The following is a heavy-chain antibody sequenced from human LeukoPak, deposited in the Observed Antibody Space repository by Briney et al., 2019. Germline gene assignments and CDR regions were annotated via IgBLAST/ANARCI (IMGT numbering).Heavy chain of an antibody. D-gene: IGHD1-26*01. J-gene: IGHJ4*02. V-gene: IGHV3-30*03. CDR3: ARSGSYRDYYFDY. CDR2: ISYDGSNK. Sequence: GRSLRLSCAASGFTFSSYGMHWVRQAPGKGLEWVAAISYDGSNKYYADSVKGRFTISRDNSKNTLYLQMNSLRAEDTAVYYCARSGSYRDYYFDYWGQGTLVTVSS. CDR1: GFTFSSYG.